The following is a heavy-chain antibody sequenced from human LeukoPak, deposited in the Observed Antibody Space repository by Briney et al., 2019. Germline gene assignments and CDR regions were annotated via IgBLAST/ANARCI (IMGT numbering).Heavy chain of an antibody. Sequence: GGSLRLSCAASRFTFSSYAMSWVRQAPGKGLEWVSSMSGSGGSTYYADSVKGRFTISRDDSKNTLYLQMNSLRAEDTAVYYCARVRYGELDVWGQGTTVTVS. J-gene: IGHJ6*02. V-gene: IGHV3-23*01. CDR1: RFTFSSYA. D-gene: IGHD4-17*01. CDR3: ARVRYGELDV. CDR2: MSGSGGST.